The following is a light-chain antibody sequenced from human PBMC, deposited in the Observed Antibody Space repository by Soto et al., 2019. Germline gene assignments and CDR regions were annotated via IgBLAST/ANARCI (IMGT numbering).Light chain of an antibody. CDR2: GAS. Sequence: EIVLTQSPGTLSLSPGARATLSCTASQSVSSSYLAWYQQKPGQAPRLLIYGASSRATGIPDRFSGSGSGTHFTLTISRLEPEDVSVYYFQHYGSSPFTFGPGTKVDIK. CDR1: QSVSSSY. CDR3: QHYGSSPFT. J-gene: IGKJ3*01. V-gene: IGKV3-20*01.